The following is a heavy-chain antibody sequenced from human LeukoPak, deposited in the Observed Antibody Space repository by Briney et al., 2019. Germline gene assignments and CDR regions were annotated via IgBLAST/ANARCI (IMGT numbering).Heavy chain of an antibody. CDR2: ISYDGSNK. V-gene: IGHV3-30*04. CDR3: AKAPVTTCRGAYCYPFDY. D-gene: IGHD2-21*01. Sequence: GGSLRLSCAASGFTFSTYAMHWVRQAPGKGLEWVAVISYDGSNKYYADSVKGRFTISRDNSKNTLYLQMNSLRAADTAVYYCAKAPVTTCRGAYCYPFDYWGQGTLVTVSS. J-gene: IGHJ4*02. CDR1: GFTFSTYA.